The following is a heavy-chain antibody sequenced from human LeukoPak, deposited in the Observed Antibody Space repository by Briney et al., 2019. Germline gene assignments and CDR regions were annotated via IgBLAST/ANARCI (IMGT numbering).Heavy chain of an antibody. Sequence: PGGSLRLSCAASGFTFSSHSMNWVRQAPGKGLEWVSSISSSSSYIYYADSVKGRFTISRDNTKNSVYLQMNSLRAEDTAVYYCTRGVHTVVVTAPFDFWGQGTLVTVSS. CDR2: ISSSSSYI. V-gene: IGHV3-21*01. CDR1: GFTFSSHS. J-gene: IGHJ4*02. CDR3: TRGVHTVVVTAPFDF. D-gene: IGHD2-21*02.